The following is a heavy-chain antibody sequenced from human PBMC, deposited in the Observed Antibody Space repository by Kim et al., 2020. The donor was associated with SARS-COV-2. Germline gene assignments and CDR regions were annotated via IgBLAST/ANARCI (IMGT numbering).Heavy chain of an antibody. V-gene: IGHV3-73*01. Sequence: GGSLRLSCAASGFTFSGSAMHWVRQASGKGLEWVGRIRSKANSYATAYAASVKGRFTISRDDSKNTAYLQMNSLKTEDTAVYYCTRSLGELSFSYYYYYYMDVWGKGTTVTVSS. CDR2: IRSKANSYAT. CDR3: TRSLGELSFSYYYYYYMDV. D-gene: IGHD3-16*02. J-gene: IGHJ6*03. CDR1: GFTFSGSA.